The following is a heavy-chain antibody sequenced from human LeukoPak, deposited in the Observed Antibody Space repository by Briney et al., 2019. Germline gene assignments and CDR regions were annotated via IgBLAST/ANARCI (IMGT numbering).Heavy chain of an antibody. CDR2: IHDNGVGT. Sequence: GGSLRLSCAASGFTFSSYAMSWVRQAPGKGLEWVSAIHDNGVGTFYADFAKGRFTISRDNSKNTLYLQINSLRAEDTAVYYCAKQVSAPGPIDYWGQGTLVTVSS. J-gene: IGHJ4*02. V-gene: IGHV3-23*01. CDR1: GFTFSSYA. CDR3: AKQVSAPGPIDY.